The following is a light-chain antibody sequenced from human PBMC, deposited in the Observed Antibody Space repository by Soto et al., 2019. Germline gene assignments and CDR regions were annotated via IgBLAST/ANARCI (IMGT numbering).Light chain of an antibody. J-gene: IGKJ1*01. V-gene: IGKV1-5*03. CDR3: QQYNSYPWT. CDR2: KAS. Sequence: DIQMTQSPSTLSASVGDRVTITCRASQSISSWLAWYQQKPGKAPKLLIYKASSLESGVPSRFSGSGSGTEFTLTISSLQPDDFATSYCQQYNSYPWTFGQGPKVEIK. CDR1: QSISSW.